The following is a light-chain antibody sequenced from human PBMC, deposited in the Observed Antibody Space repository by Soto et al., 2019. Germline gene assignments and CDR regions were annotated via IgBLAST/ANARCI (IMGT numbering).Light chain of an antibody. Sequence: VFTHAPGTLFLSPGERATLSCRASHIVSINYLAWYQQKPGQAPRLLIYGASSRATGIPDRFSGSGSGTDFTLTISRLEPEDYAVYYCQQYGNSPLTFGGGTKVDI. CDR2: GAS. CDR3: QQYGNSPLT. J-gene: IGKJ4*01. CDR1: HIVSINY. V-gene: IGKV3-20*01.